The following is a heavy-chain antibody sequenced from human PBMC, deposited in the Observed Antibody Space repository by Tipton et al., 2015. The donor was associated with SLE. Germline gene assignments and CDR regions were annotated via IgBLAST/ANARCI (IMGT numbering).Heavy chain of an antibody. J-gene: IGHJ3*02. Sequence: TLSLTCTVSGGSTSSNNWSWIRQPPGKGLEWIGHIYTSGSTNYNPSPRSRVTISVDTSKNQFSLKLSSVTAADTAVYYCARDDTGAVGPDAFDIWGQGTMVTVSS. CDR3: ARDDTGAVGPDAFDI. CDR1: GGSTSSNN. CDR2: IYTSGST. V-gene: IGHV4-4*08. D-gene: IGHD5-18*01.